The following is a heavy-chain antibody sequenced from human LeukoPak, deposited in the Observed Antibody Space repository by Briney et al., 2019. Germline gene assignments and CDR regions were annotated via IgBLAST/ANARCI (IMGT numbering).Heavy chain of an antibody. CDR1: GFTFSTYA. CDR3: GKEFSSSWFF. CDR2: IDSSGDYT. V-gene: IGHV3-23*01. Sequence: PGGSLRLSCAASGFTFSTYAMTWVRQAPGKGLEWVSSIDSSGDYTFYADSVKARFTISRDNSKDTLYLQVSGLRAEDTAIYYCGKEFSSSWFFWGQGTLVTVSS. J-gene: IGHJ4*02. D-gene: IGHD6-13*01.